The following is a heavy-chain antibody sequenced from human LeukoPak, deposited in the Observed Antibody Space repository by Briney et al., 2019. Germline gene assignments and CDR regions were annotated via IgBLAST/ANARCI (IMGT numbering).Heavy chain of an antibody. CDR2: INPNSGGT. J-gene: IGHJ4*02. CDR3: ATGGTVASLFDY. Sequence: ASVKVSCKASGYTFTGYYMHWVRQAPGQGLEWMGRINPNSGGTNYAQKFQGRVAMTRDTSISTAYMELSRLRSDDTAVYYCATGGTVASLFDYWGQGTLVTVSS. D-gene: IGHD5-12*01. CDR1: GYTFTGYY. V-gene: IGHV1-2*06.